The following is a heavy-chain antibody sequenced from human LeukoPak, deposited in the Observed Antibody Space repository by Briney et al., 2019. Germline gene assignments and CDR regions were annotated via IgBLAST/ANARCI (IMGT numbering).Heavy chain of an antibody. CDR1: GYTLTDFS. CDR2: FDPEDGET. J-gene: IGHJ4*02. V-gene: IGHV1-24*01. CDR3: ATVADSGSPAPTQHFDY. D-gene: IGHD1-26*01. Sequence: ASVKVSCKVSGYTLTDFSMHWVRQAPGKGLEWMGGFDPEDGETIYAQKFQGRVTMTEDTSTDTAYMELSSLRSEDTAVYYCATVADSGSPAPTQHFDYWGQGTLVTVSS.